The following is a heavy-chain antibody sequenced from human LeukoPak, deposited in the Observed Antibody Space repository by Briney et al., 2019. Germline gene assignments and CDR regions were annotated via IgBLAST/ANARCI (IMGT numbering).Heavy chain of an antibody. D-gene: IGHD3-10*01. CDR1: GGSISSYY. CDR3: ARGFTMVQGVIFDY. CDR2: IYYSGST. Sequence: PSETLSLTCTVSGGSISSYYWSWIRQPPGKGLGWIGYIYYSGSTNYNPSLKSRVTISVDTSKNQFSLRLSSVTAADTAVYYCARGFTMVQGVIFDYWGQGTLVTVSS. J-gene: IGHJ4*02. V-gene: IGHV4-59*01.